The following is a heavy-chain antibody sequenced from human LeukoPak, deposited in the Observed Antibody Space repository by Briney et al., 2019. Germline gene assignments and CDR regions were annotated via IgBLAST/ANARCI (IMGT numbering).Heavy chain of an antibody. D-gene: IGHD2-21*01. CDR2: IIPIFGTA. Sequence: SVKVSCKASGGTFSSYAISWVRQAPGQGLEWMGGIIPIFGTANYAQKFQGRVTITTDESTSTAYMELSGLRSEDTAVYYCARGVFRGYYYYYYYMDVWGKGTTVTVSS. V-gene: IGHV1-69*05. CDR1: GGTFSSYA. J-gene: IGHJ6*03. CDR3: ARGVFRGYYYYYYYMDV.